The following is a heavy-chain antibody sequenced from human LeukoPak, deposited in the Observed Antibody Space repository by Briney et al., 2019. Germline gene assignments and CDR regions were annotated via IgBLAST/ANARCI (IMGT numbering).Heavy chain of an antibody. CDR3: ARVWYDFWSGYYFDY. Sequence: YXSWIRQPPGKGVEWIGEINHSGSTNYNPSLKSRVTISVDTCKNQFSLKLSSVTAADTAVYYCARVWYDFWSGYYFDYWGQGTLVTVSS. J-gene: IGHJ4*02. D-gene: IGHD3-3*01. V-gene: IGHV4-34*01. CDR2: INHSGST. CDR1: Y.